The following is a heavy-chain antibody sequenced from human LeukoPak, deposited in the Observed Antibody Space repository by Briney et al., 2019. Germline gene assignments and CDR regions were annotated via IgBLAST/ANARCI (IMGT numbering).Heavy chain of an antibody. CDR3: ASSEWELLYFY. Sequence: GGSLRLSGAASGFTFSSYAMHWVRQAPGKGLEWVAVISYDGSNKYYADSVKGRFTISRDNSKNTLYLQMNSLRAEDTAVYYCASSEWELLYFYWGQGTLVTVSS. D-gene: IGHD1-26*01. V-gene: IGHV3-30-3*01. CDR1: GFTFSSYA. CDR2: ISYDGSNK. J-gene: IGHJ4*02.